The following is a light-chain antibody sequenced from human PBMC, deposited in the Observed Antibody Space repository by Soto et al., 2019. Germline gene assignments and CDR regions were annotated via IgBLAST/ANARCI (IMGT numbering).Light chain of an antibody. CDR1: QSLVFSDGNTY. CDR3: MQGTHGPRT. Sequence: DVVMTQSPLSLPVTLGQPASISCRSSQSLVFSDGNTYLNWFHQRPGQSPRRLMYKVSYRDSGVPDRFSVNGSGTDATLKMSRVEAEDVGVCYCMQGTHGPRTFGQGTKVEIK. V-gene: IGKV2-30*01. CDR2: KVS. J-gene: IGKJ1*01.